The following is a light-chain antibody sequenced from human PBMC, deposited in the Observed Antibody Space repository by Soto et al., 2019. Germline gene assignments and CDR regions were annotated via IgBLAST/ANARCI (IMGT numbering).Light chain of an antibody. CDR2: GAS. CDR3: QHYGRSPPWT. Sequence: EIVLTRSPGTQTLSPGERATLSCSASQSVSSSYLAWYQQKPGQAPRLLIYGASSRATGIPDRFSGSGSGTDFTLTISRLEPEDFAVYYCQHYGRSPPWTFGQGTKV. CDR1: QSVSSSY. J-gene: IGKJ1*01. V-gene: IGKV3-20*01.